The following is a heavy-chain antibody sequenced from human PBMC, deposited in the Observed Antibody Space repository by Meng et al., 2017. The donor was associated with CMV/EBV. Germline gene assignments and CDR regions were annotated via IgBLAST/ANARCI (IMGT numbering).Heavy chain of an antibody. CDR2: IKQDGSEK. D-gene: IGHD2-15*01. V-gene: IGHV3-7*01. CDR1: GFTFSSYA. CDR3: ARDSGRGYCSGGSCYNPD. Sequence: GESLKISCAASGFTFSSYAMHWVRQAPVKGLEWVANIKQDGSEKYYVDSVKGRFTISRDNAKNSLYLQMNSLRAEDTAVYYCARDSGRGYCSGGSCYNPDWGQGTTVTVSS. J-gene: IGHJ6*02.